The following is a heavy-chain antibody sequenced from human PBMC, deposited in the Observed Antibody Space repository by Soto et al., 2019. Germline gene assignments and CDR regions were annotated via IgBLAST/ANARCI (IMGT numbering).Heavy chain of an antibody. V-gene: IGHV4-34*01. D-gene: IGHD3-22*01. CDR1: GGSFSTYY. CDR2: INHSGNT. J-gene: IGHJ5*02. CDR3: FGWLGSHWLDP. Sequence: PLETLSLTCAVYGGSFSTYYWNWIRQPPGKGLEWIGEINHSGNTQYNPSLKSRVTMSLDTSKNQFSLKLTSVTAADTAVYYCFGWLGSHWLDPWGQGTLVTVSS.